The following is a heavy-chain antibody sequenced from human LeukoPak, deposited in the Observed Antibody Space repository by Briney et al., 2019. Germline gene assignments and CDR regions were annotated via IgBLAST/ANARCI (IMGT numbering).Heavy chain of an antibody. Sequence: PSETLSLTCAVSGGSISSSNWWMWVRQPPGKGLEWIGEIYHSGSTNYNPSLKSQVTISLDTSKNQFSLKLTSVSAADTAVYYCAREDYWCQGTLVTVSS. CDR2: IYHSGST. V-gene: IGHV4-4*02. CDR1: GGSISSSNW. CDR3: AREDY. J-gene: IGHJ4*02.